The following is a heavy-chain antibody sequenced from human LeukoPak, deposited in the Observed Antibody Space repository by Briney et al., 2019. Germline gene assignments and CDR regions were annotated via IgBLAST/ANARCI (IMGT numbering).Heavy chain of an antibody. D-gene: IGHD3-10*01. CDR2: ISGGGGDT. V-gene: IGHV3-23*01. Sequence: PGGSLRLSCAASGFTFSSYAVSWVRRASGKGLEWVSAISGGGGDTFYADSVKGRFSISRDNSKNRVFLQMNSLRAEDTAMYYCARWFGEPPNFDYWGQGTLVTVSS. CDR1: GFTFSSYA. J-gene: IGHJ4*02. CDR3: ARWFGEPPNFDY.